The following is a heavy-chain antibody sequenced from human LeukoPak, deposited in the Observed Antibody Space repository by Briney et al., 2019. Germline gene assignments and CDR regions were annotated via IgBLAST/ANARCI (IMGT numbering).Heavy chain of an antibody. CDR1: GFTFSSYA. CDR2: ISGSGGST. D-gene: IGHD1-7*01. Sequence: QPGRSLRLSCAASGFTFSSYAMSWVRQAPGKGLEWVSTISGSGGSTYYADSVKGRFTISRDNSKNTLYLQMNSLRAEDTAVYYCVNRGGTTWAFDIWGQGTMVTVSS. V-gene: IGHV3-23*01. J-gene: IGHJ3*02. CDR3: VNRGGTTWAFDI.